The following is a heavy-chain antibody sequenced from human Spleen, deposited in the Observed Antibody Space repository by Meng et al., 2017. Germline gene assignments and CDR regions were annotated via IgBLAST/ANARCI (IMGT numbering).Heavy chain of an antibody. CDR3: TRGGYMYSGSYYLTEDDDFDI. CDR1: GFTFSGSA. J-gene: IGHJ3*02. CDR2: IRRKSNSYAT. Sequence: GESLKLSCAASGFTFSGSAMHWVRQASGKGLEWVGRIRRKSNSYATAYAASVKGIFTISRDDSKNTAYLQMNSLKTEDTAVYYCTRGGYMYSGSYYLTEDDDFDIWGQGTMVTVSS. D-gene: IGHD1-26*01. V-gene: IGHV3-73*01.